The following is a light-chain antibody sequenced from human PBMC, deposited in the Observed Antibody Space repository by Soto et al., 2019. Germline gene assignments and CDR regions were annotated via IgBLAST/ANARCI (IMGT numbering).Light chain of an antibody. V-gene: IGKV1-39*01. Sequence: DITISQPPSSLSATLGNRVTIPCRASQSIVSYLNWYHQKPGRAPQLLIYDASSLQSGVPSRFSGGGSGTDFTLTISGLQPEDFATYYCHQSDDTPTFGQGTRLEIK. CDR2: DAS. CDR1: QSIVSY. J-gene: IGKJ5*01. CDR3: HQSDDTPT.